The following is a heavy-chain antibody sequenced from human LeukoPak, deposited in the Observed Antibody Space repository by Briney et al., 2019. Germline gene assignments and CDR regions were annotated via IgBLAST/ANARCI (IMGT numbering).Heavy chain of an antibody. CDR3: ARAEYGMDV. Sequence: PSETLSLTCAVYGGSFTGYYWSWIRQPPGKGLEWIGEISHSGSTNYNPSLKSRVTISVDTSKNQFSLKLSSVTAADTAVYYCARAEYGMDVWGQGTTVTVS. CDR1: GGSFTGYY. V-gene: IGHV4-34*01. J-gene: IGHJ6*02. CDR2: ISHSGST.